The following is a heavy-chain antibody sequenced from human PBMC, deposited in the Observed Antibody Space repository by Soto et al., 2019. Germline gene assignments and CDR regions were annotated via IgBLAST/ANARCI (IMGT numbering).Heavy chain of an antibody. CDR2: IYYSGSS. CDR1: GGSISSSSSY. CDR3: AGGGSIVVATRRLMDV. V-gene: IGHV4-39*07. D-gene: IGHD3-22*01. Sequence: PSETLSLTCTVSGGSISSSSSYWGWIRQPPGKGLDWIASIYYSGSSYYNPSLKSRVAISIDSQKSQFSLQLSSVTVADTAFYYCAGGGSIVVATRRLMDVWGKGTTVTVSS. J-gene: IGHJ6*03.